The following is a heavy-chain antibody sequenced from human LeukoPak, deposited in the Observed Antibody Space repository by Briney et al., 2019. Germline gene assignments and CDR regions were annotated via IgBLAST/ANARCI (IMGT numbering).Heavy chain of an antibody. D-gene: IGHD2-15*01. V-gene: IGHV4-59*01. Sequence: SETLSLTCTVSGDSITNYFWSWIRQPPRKGLEWIGYIYYTGNTNYKPSLKSRVTMSVDTSTNQFSLRLRSVTAADTAVYYCARGRVAYSAYYFDYWGRGTLVTVSS. CDR3: ARGRVAYSAYYFDY. CDR2: IYYTGNT. J-gene: IGHJ4*02. CDR1: GDSITNYF.